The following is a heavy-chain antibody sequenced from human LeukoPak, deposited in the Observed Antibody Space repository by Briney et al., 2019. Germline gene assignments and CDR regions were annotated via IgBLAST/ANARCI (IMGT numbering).Heavy chain of an antibody. V-gene: IGHV3-21*01. J-gene: IGHJ4*02. CDR1: GFTFSSYS. Sequence: GGSLRLPCAASGFTFSSYSMNWVRQAPGKGLEWVSSISSSSSYIYYADSMKGRSTISRDNAKNSLYLQMNSLRAEDTAVYYCARGTLSRFDYWGQGTLVTVSS. CDR2: ISSSSSYI. CDR3: ARGTLSRFDY.